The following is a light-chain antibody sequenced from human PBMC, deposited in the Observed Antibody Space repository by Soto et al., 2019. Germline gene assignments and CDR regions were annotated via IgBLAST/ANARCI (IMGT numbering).Light chain of an antibody. CDR1: QDISNY. Sequence: DIQMTQSPSSLSASVGDRVTITCRASQDISNYLAWYQQKPGKVPKLLIYAASTLQSGVPSRFSGSGSGTDFTLTISSLQPEDVATYYCQKYNSAPRTFGKGTKLEIK. J-gene: IGKJ2*01. V-gene: IGKV1-27*01. CDR3: QKYNSAPRT. CDR2: AAS.